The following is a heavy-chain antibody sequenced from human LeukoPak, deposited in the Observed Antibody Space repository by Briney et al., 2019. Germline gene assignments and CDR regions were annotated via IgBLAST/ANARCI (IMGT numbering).Heavy chain of an antibody. D-gene: IGHD5-12*01. Sequence: GGSLRLSCAASGFTFDDYAMHWVRQAPGKGLEWVSGISWNSGSIGYADSVKGRFTISRDNAKNSLYLQMNSLRAEDTALYYCAKAGYSGYDSFDYWGQGTLVTVSS. J-gene: IGHJ4*02. CDR2: ISWNSGSI. CDR1: GFTFDDYA. V-gene: IGHV3-9*01. CDR3: AKAGYSGYDSFDY.